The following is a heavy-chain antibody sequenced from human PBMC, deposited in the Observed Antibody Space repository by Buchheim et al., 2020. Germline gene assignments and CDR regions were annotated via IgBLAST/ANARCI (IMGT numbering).Heavy chain of an antibody. CDR3: AKDEGNYYGMDV. CDR1: GFTFSSYG. CDR2: ISYDGSNK. Sequence: QVQLVESGGGVVQPGRSLRLSCAASGFTFSSYGMHWVRQAPGKGLEGVAVISYDGSNKYYADSVKGRFTISRDNSKNTLYLQMNSLRAEDTAVYYCAKDEGNYYGMDVWGQGTT. J-gene: IGHJ6*02. V-gene: IGHV3-30*18.